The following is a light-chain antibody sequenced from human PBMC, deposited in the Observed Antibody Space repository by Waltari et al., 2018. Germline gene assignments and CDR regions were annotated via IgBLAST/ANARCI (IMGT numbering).Light chain of an antibody. J-gene: IGKJ5*01. Sequence: DVVMTQSPLSLPVTLGQPASIPCTSRLSLVHSDGNTYLNWFQQRPGQSPRRLIYKVSNRDAGVPDRFSGSGSGTDFTLKITRVEAEDVGVYYCMQGTHWPPITFGQGTRLEIK. CDR2: KVS. CDR3: MQGTHWPPIT. CDR1: LSLVHSDGNTY. V-gene: IGKV2-30*02.